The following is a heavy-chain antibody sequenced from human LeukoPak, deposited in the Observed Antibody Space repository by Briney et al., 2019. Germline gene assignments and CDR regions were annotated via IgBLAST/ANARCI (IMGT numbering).Heavy chain of an antibody. CDR2: TSYDGSNK. J-gene: IGHJ4*02. Sequence: GGSLRLSCAASGFTFSSYAMHWVRQAPGKGLEWVAVTSYDGSNKYYADSVKGRFTISRDNSKNTLYLQMNSLRAEDTAVYYCTTYYLLVRTFDYWGQGTLVTVSS. CDR1: GFTFSSYA. CDR3: TTYYLLVRTFDY. V-gene: IGHV3-30*04. D-gene: IGHD3-10*01.